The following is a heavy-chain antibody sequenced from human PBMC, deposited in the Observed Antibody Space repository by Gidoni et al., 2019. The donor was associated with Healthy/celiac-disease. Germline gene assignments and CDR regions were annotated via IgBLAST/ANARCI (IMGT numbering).Heavy chain of an antibody. CDR1: GFTFSSYG. Sequence: QVQLVESGGGVVQPGRSLRLSCAASGFTFSSYGMHWGRQAPGKGLEWVAVIWYDGSNKYYADSVKGRFTISRDNSKNTLFLQMNSLRAEDTAVYYCARDRDPYLPQLDYWGQGTLVTVSS. CDR3: ARDRDPYLPQLDY. J-gene: IGHJ4*02. CDR2: IWYDGSNK. V-gene: IGHV3-33*01. D-gene: IGHD1-1*01.